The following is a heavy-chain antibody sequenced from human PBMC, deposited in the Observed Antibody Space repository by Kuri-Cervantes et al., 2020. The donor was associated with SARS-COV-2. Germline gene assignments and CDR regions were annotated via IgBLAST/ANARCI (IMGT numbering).Heavy chain of an antibody. D-gene: IGHD3-22*01. CDR2: IWYDGSNK. CDR1: GFTFSSYG. Sequence: GESLKISCAASGFTFSSYGMHWVRQAPGKGLEWVAVIWYDGSNKYYADSVKGRFTISRDNSKNTLYLQMNSLRAEDTAVYYCARDRGSSGYDIDYWGQGTLVTVSS. V-gene: IGHV3-33*01. CDR3: ARDRGSSGYDIDY. J-gene: IGHJ4*02.